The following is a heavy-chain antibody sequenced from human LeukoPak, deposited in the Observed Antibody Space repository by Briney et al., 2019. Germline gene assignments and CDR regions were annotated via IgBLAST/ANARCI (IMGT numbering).Heavy chain of an antibody. Sequence: PGGSVRLSCGASGFTFSIFAMHWVRQAPGKQLQYVSAISSNGDSTYYANSVKGRFTISRDNSKNTFYLQMNSLRDDDTAFYYCARDFCSTTSCLDYWGQGTLVTVSS. CDR2: ISSNGDST. CDR3: ARDFCSTTSCLDY. CDR1: GFTFSIFA. J-gene: IGHJ4*02. D-gene: IGHD2-2*01. V-gene: IGHV3-64*01.